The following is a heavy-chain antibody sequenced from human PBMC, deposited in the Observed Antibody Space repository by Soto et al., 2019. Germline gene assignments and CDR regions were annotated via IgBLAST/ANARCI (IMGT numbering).Heavy chain of an antibody. D-gene: IGHD3-10*01. Sequence: QVQLQESGPGLVKPSQTLSLTCIVSGASINSRSDYWTWVRQYPGEGLEWIGYFFDSGTAHYNPSLKSRVTISVDTSKNHFSLNLTSVTAADTAVYFCARSSVGFRELKSWGQGNLVVVSS. V-gene: IGHV4-31*03. J-gene: IGHJ4*02. CDR3: ARSSVGFRELKS. CDR1: GASINSRSDY. CDR2: FFDSGTA.